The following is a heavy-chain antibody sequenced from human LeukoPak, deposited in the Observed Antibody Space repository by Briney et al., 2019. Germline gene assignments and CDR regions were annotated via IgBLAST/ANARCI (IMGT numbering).Heavy chain of an antibody. J-gene: IGHJ4*02. V-gene: IGHV4-39*07. D-gene: IGHD6-13*01. CDR2: IYYSGST. CDR3: ARRSAAAGTWFDY. CDR1: GGYISSSSYY. Sequence: SETLSLTCTVSGGYISSSSYYWGWIRQPPGKGLEWIGSIYYSGSTYYNPSLKSRVTISVDTSKNQFSLKLSSVTAADTAVYYCARRSAAAGTWFDYWGQGTLVTVSS.